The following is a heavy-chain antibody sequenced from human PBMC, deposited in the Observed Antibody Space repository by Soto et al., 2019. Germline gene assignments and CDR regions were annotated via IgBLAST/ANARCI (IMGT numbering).Heavy chain of an antibody. CDR1: GGSLTSGSYY. V-gene: IGHV4-39*01. D-gene: IGHD3-22*01. Sequence: HLQLQESGPGLVKPSETLSLSCTVSGGSLTSGSYYWGFIRQSPGKGLEWIGSSYYDGTVFYNPSLKSRLTMSVDTSKNQLSLRLTSVAAADTAVYHCARHVVPSQFFFDNRGYIGTFYFDYWGQGTLVTVSS. CDR2: SYYDGTV. CDR3: ARHVVPSQFFFDNRGYIGTFYFDY. J-gene: IGHJ4*02.